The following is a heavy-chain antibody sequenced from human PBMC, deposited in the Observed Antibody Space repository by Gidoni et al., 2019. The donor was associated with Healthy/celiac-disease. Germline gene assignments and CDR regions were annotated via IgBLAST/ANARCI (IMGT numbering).Heavy chain of an antibody. J-gene: IGHJ6*03. CDR1: GFPFSNAW. Sequence: EGQLLECGGGFVQPGGYIRLSCADSGFPFSNAWVNWASQAPGKEPEWVGSIKSKNDGGTTDYAAPVKGRFTISRDDSKNTLYLQMNSLKTEDTAVYYCTTVHMDVWGKGTTVTVSS. CDR3: TTVHMDV. V-gene: IGHV3-15*07. CDR2: IKSKNDGGTT.